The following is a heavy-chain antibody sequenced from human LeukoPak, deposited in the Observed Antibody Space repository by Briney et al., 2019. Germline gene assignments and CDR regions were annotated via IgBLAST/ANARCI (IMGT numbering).Heavy chain of an antibody. V-gene: IGHV3-11*04. CDR3: ARDPDDGSGYPHPYFDY. Sequence: PGGSLRLSCAASGFTFSDYYMSWIRQAPGKGLEWVSYISSSGSTIYYADSVKGRFTISRNNAKNSLYLQMNSLRAEDTAVYYCARDPDDGSGYPHPYFDYWGQGTLVTVSS. CDR2: ISSSGSTI. CDR1: GFTFSDYY. D-gene: IGHD3-22*01. J-gene: IGHJ4*02.